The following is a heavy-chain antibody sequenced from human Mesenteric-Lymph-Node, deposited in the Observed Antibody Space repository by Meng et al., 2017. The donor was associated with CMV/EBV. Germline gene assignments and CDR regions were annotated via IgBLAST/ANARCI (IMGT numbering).Heavy chain of an antibody. CDR3: ARDHGSRYCSGGSCQGIDY. V-gene: IGHV4-31*02. CDR1: SGGCY. D-gene: IGHD2-15*01. J-gene: IGHJ4*02. Sequence: SGGCYWSWIRRHPGKGLEWIGYIYYSGSTYYNPSLKSRVTISVDTSKNQFSLKLSSVTAADTAVYYCARDHGSRYCSGGSCQGIDYWGQGTLVTVSS. CDR2: IYYSGST.